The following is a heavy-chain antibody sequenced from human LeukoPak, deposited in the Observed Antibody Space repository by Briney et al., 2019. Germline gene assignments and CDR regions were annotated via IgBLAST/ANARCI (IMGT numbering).Heavy chain of an antibody. CDR1: GGTFSSYA. CDR3: ARGPSGGPRGD. D-gene: IGHD2-15*01. J-gene: IGHJ4*02. CDR2: IIPIFGTA. Sequence: ASVKVSCKASGGTFSSYAISWVRQAPGQGLEWMGGIIPIFGTANYAQKFQGRVAITADESTSTAYMELSSLRSEDTAVYYCARGPSGGPRGDWGQGTLVTVSS. V-gene: IGHV1-69*13.